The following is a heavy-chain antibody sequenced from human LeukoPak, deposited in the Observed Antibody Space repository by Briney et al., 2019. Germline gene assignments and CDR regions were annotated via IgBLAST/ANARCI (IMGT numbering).Heavy chain of an antibody. Sequence: SETLSLTCTVSGGSIGSYYWSWIRQPPGKGLEWIGYIYYSGSTNYNPSLKSRVTISVDTSKNQFSLKLSSVTAADTAVYYCARGGWELPPHYFDYWGQGTLVTVSS. CDR3: ARGGWELPPHYFDY. J-gene: IGHJ4*02. CDR2: IYYSGST. V-gene: IGHV4-59*01. D-gene: IGHD1-26*01. CDR1: GGSIGSYY.